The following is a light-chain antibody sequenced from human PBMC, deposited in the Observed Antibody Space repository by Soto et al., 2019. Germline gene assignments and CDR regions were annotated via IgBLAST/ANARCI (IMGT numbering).Light chain of an antibody. J-gene: IGKJ1*01. CDR1: QGIDIW. Sequence: QMTQSPSTLSASIGGRVTITCRASQGIDIWLAWYQQKPGKAPNLLVYDASTLERGVPSRFSGSGSGTEFALTISSLQPDDFGTYYCQQCQSFPWTFGQGTKVEIK. CDR2: DAS. CDR3: QQCQSFPWT. V-gene: IGKV1-5*01.